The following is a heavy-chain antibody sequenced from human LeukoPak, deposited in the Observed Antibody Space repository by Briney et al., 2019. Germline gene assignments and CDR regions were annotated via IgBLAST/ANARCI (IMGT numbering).Heavy chain of an antibody. J-gene: IGHJ6*02. CDR1: GFTFDDYA. Sequence: GGSLRLSCAASGFTFDDYAMPWVRQAPGKGLEWVSLISGDGGSTYYADSVKGRFTISRDNSKNSLYLQMNSLRTEDTDLYYCAKDIDGASPFYYYYGMDVWGQGTTVTVSS. CDR2: ISGDGGST. CDR3: AKDIDGASPFYYYYGMDV. D-gene: IGHD4/OR15-4a*01. V-gene: IGHV3-43*02.